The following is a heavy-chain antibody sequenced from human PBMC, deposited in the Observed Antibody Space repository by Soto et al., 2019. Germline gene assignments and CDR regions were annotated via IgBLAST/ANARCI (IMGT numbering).Heavy chain of an antibody. CDR3: AKGLRLRAAGTLVDY. V-gene: IGHV3-23*01. CDR1: GFTFTSYA. CDR2: ISGSGGST. Sequence: PGGSLRLSCAASGFTFTSYAMSWVRHAPGKGLEWVSAISGSGGSTYYADSVKGRFTISRDNSKNTLYLQMNSLRAEDTAVYYCAKGLRLRAAGTLVDYWGQGTLVTVSS. D-gene: IGHD6-13*01. J-gene: IGHJ4*02.